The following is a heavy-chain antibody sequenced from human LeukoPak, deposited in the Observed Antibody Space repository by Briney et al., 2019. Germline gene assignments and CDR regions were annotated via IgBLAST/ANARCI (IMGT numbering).Heavy chain of an antibody. CDR2: ISGSGGST. J-gene: IGHJ4*02. D-gene: IGHD2-2*01. V-gene: IGHV3-23*01. CDR1: GFTFSSYA. CDR3: AKDRYCSSTSCYADH. Sequence: GGSLRLSCAASGFTFSSYAMSWVRQAPGKGLEWVSAISGSGGSTYYADSVKGRFTISRDNSKNTLYLQMNSLRAEDTAVYYCAKDRYCSSTSCYADHWGQGTLVTVSS.